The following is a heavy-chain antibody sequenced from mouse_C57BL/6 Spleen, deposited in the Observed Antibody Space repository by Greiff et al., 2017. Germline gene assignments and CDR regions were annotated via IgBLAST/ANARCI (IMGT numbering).Heavy chain of an antibody. CDR2: IHPNSGST. Sequence: QVQLQQPGAELVKPGASVKLSCKASGYNFTSYWMHWVKQRPGQGLEWIGMIHPNSGSTNYNEKVKSKATLTVDKSSSTAYMQLSSLTSEDSAVYYCARDWEASNWYFDFRGTGTTVTVSS. V-gene: IGHV1-64*01. J-gene: IGHJ1*03. CDR3: ARDWEASNWYFDF. CDR1: GYNFTSYW. D-gene: IGHD4-1*01.